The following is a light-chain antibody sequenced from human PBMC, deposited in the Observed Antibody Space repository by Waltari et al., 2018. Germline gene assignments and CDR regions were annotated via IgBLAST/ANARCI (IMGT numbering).Light chain of an antibody. CDR3: QQYDNLPLT. J-gene: IGKJ4*01. V-gene: IGKV1-33*01. CDR2: DAS. CDR1: QDISNY. Sequence: IQMTQSQSSLSASVGGRVAITCQASQDISNYLNWYQQKPGKAPKLLIYDASNLETGVPSRFSGSGSGTDFTFTISSLQPEDIATYYCQQYDNLPLTFGGGTKVEIK.